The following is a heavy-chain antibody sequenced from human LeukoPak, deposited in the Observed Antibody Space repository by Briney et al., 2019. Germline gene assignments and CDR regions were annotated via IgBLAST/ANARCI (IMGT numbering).Heavy chain of an antibody. CDR2: MNPNSGNT. CDR3: ARWGRGHDAFDM. J-gene: IGHJ3*02. V-gene: IGHV1-8*01. CDR1: GYTFTSYD. D-gene: IGHD3-16*01. Sequence: ASVKVSCKASGYTFTSYDINWVRQAPGQGLEWMGWMNPNSGNTGYAQKLQGRVTMTRNTSTSTAYMELSSLSSEDTAVYYCARWGRGHDAFDMWGQGTMVTVSS.